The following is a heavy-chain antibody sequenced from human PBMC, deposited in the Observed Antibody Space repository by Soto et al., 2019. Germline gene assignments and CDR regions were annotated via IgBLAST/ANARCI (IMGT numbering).Heavy chain of an antibody. D-gene: IGHD6-6*01. CDR1: GGSIISYY. CDR3: AREVAARLNWFDP. CDR2: IYYSGST. J-gene: IGHJ5*02. V-gene: IGHV4-59*01. Sequence: SETLSLTCTVSGGSIISYYWSWILQPPGKGLEWIGYIYYSGSTNYNPSLKSRVTISVDTSKNQFSLKLSSVTAADTAVYYCAREVAARLNWFDPWGQGTLVTVSS.